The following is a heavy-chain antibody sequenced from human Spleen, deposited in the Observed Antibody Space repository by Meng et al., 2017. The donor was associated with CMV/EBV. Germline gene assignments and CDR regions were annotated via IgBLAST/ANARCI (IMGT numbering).Heavy chain of an antibody. J-gene: IGHJ4*02. Sequence: GESLKISCAASGFTFSDYYMSWIRQAPGKGLEWVSSISSSSSYIYYADSVKGRFTISRDNAKNSLYLQMNSLRAEDTAVYYCARDGVWQDFDYWGQGTLVTVSS. D-gene: IGHD2-15*01. CDR1: GFTFSDYY. CDR3: ARDGVWQDFDY. V-gene: IGHV3-11*06. CDR2: ISSSSSYI.